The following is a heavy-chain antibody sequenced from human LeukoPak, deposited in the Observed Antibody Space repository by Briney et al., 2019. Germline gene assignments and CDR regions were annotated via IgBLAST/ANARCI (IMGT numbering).Heavy chain of an antibody. J-gene: IGHJ5*02. CDR1: GYIFTSYG. V-gene: IGHV1-18*01. Sequence: ASVKVSCKASGYIFTSYGISWVRQAPGQGLEWMGWINSYNGNTKYTQKVQGRVTMTIDTSTSTAYMEVRSLRSDDTAVYCCARDLVHHRLLATNYNWFDPWGQGTLVTVSS. D-gene: IGHD2-8*01. CDR2: INSYNGNT. CDR3: ARDLVHHRLLATNYNWFDP.